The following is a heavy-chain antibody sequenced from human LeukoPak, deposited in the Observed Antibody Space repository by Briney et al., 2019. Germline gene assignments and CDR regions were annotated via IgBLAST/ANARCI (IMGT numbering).Heavy chain of an antibody. CDR2: IKNDGTKM. J-gene: IGHJ4*02. D-gene: IGHD1-26*01. CDR3: ASLSGVPEY. Sequence: GGSLRLSCAASGFTFSDYRMNWVRQAPGKGLEWVASIKNDGTKMYYVDSLKSRFTISRDNSKNSLDLQMNSLRVEDTAVYYSASLSGVPEYWGQGTLVTVSS. CDR1: GFTFSDYR. V-gene: IGHV3-7*01.